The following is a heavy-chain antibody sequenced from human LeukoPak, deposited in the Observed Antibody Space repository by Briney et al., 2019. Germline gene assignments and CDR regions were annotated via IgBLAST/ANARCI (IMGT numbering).Heavy chain of an antibody. CDR1: GYIHTCCS. V-gene: IGHV1-2*02. Sequence: ASVKDSCKTSGYIHTCCSMHWVRPAPGQGLEGMGWINPNTGATRYAQKFQGRVTMTRDTSISTAYMELRRLRSDDAAVYYCARDRQGDSFFDYWGQGTLVTVSS. CDR2: INPNTGAT. J-gene: IGHJ4*02. CDR3: ARDRQGDSFFDY. D-gene: IGHD2-21*02.